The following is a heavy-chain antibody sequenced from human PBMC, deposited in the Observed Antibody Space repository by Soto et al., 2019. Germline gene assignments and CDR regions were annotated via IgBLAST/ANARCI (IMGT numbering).Heavy chain of an antibody. CDR1: GFTFRSYA. Sequence: QVQLVESGGGVVQPGRSLRLSCAASGFTFRSYAMHWVRQAPGKGLEFVAVISYDGSNKFYRDYVKGRFTISRDNSKNTLSLHINSLRYEYTAVYYCARGDREDIAVVIGVRPVEYGVDVWGQGTTVTVSS. D-gene: IGHD2-15*01. J-gene: IGHJ6*02. CDR3: ARGDREDIAVVIGVRPVEYGVDV. CDR2: ISYDGSNK. V-gene: IGHV3-30-3*01.